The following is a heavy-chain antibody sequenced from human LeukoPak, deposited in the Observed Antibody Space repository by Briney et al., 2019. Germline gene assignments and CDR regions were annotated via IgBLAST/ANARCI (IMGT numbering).Heavy chain of an antibody. CDR1: GFTFSSYA. CDR2: ISGSGGST. Sequence: GGSLRLSCAASGFTFSSYAMSWVPQAPGKGLEWVSAISGSGGSTYYADSVKGRFTISRDNSKNTLYLQMNSLRAEDTAVYYCAIDQRRYDSSGLLGSYYFDYWGQGTLVTVSS. V-gene: IGHV3-23*01. CDR3: AIDQRRYDSSGLLGSYYFDY. J-gene: IGHJ4*02. D-gene: IGHD3-22*01.